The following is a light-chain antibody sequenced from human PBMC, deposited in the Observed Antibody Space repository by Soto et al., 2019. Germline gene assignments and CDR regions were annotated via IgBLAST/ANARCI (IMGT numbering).Light chain of an antibody. CDR2: RTS. J-gene: IGKJ4*01. CDR3: QQYNKWPLT. CDR1: QTFNNK. Sequence: LLTQSPATLSLSPGERATLSCRASQTFNNKLAWYQQKPGQAPRLIVYRTSTRATGVPARFSGSGSETEFTLTISSLQSEDFAVYYCQQYNKWPLTVGGGTKVDIK. V-gene: IGKV3-15*01.